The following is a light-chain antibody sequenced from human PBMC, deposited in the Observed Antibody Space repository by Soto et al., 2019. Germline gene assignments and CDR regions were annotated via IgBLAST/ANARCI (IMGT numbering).Light chain of an antibody. Sequence: EIVLTQSPGTLSLSPGERATLSCRASQRVSSSYLAWYQQKPGLAPRLLIYGASSRATGVPGRFSGSGSGTDFTLTISRLESEDFAVYYCQQHGSSPLVTFGQGTRLEIK. CDR2: GAS. CDR1: QRVSSSY. V-gene: IGKV3-20*01. CDR3: QQHGSSPLVT. J-gene: IGKJ5*01.